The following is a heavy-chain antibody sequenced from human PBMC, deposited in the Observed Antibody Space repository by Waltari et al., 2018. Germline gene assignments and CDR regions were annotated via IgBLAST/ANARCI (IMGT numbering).Heavy chain of an antibody. V-gene: IGHV3-30*18. CDR2: ISYDGSNK. CDR3: AKEEYSSSAEGDY. Sequence: QVQLVESGGGVVQPGRSLSLSCAASAFTFSSYGMHWVRRAPGKGLEWVAVISYDGSNKYYADSVKGRFTISRDNSKNTLYLQMNSLRAEDTAVYYCAKEEYSSSAEGDYWGQGTLVTVSS. D-gene: IGHD6-6*01. CDR1: AFTFSSYG. J-gene: IGHJ4*02.